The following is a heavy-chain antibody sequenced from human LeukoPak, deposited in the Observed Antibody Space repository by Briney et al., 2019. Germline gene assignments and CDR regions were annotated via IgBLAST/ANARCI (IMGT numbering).Heavy chain of an antibody. Sequence: GGSLRLSCAASGFTFSSYGMHWVRQAPGKGLEGVAFIRSDGTNKYYADSVKGRFTISRDNSKNTLYLQMNSLRAEDTAVYYCAKDYSKTGYYGSGTYYRPNWFDPWGQGTLVTVSS. J-gene: IGHJ5*02. D-gene: IGHD3-10*01. CDR2: IRSDGTNK. CDR3: AKDYSKTGYYGSGTYYRPNWFDP. CDR1: GFTFSSYG. V-gene: IGHV3-30*02.